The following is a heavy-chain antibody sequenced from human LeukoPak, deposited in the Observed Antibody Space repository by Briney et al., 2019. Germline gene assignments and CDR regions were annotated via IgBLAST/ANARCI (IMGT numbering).Heavy chain of an antibody. J-gene: IGHJ4*02. Sequence: SETLSLTCAVSGGSISSGNWWSWIRQPPGKGLEWIGEVLRSGSTNYNPSLKSRVTMSIDTSKNQFSLKLNSVTAADTAVYYCATYYDISGYRFDYWGQGTLVTVSS. CDR1: GGSISSGNW. CDR2: VLRSGST. D-gene: IGHD3-22*01. CDR3: ATYYDISGYRFDY. V-gene: IGHV4-4*02.